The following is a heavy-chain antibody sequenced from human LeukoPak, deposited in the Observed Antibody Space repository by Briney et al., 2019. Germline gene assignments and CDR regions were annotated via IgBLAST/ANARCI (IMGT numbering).Heavy chain of an antibody. J-gene: IGHJ3*02. CDR1: GGSIQTYY. D-gene: IGHD3-16*01. Sequence: QVQLQESGPGLVKPSETLSLSCTVSGGSIQTYYWSWNRQYPGKGLEWIGYISYTGSPHYNPSLKSRVTISVDTSRNQFSLKLSSVTAADTAVYYCATYRSESAFEMWGQGTMVTVSS. CDR2: ISYTGSP. CDR3: ATYRSESAFEM. V-gene: IGHV4-59*01.